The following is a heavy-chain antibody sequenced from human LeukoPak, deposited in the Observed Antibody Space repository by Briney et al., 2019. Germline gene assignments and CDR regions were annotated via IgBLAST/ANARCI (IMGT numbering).Heavy chain of an antibody. Sequence: KPSETLSLTCTVSGGSISSFYWSWIRQPPGKGRVWLGYIYYSGSTNYHPSLKSRVTISVDTSKNQFSLKLSSVTAADTAVYYCARAGTGIAAAGAGFDYWGQGTLVTVSS. CDR3: ARAGTGIAAAGAGFDY. CDR2: IYYSGST. J-gene: IGHJ4*02. CDR1: GGSISSFY. D-gene: IGHD6-13*01. V-gene: IGHV4-59*01.